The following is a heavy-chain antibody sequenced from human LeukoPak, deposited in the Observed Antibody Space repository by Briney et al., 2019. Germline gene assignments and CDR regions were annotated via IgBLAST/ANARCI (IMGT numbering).Heavy chain of an antibody. Sequence: ASVKVSCKASGYTFTSYGISWVRQAPGQGLEWMGWISAYNGNTNYAQKLQGRVTMTTDTSTSTAYMELRSLRSDDTVVYYCATHRGYCSSTSCQNELELDYWGQGTLVTVSS. V-gene: IGHV1-18*01. CDR3: ATHRGYCSSTSCQNELELDY. D-gene: IGHD2-2*03. CDR2: ISAYNGNT. J-gene: IGHJ4*02. CDR1: GYTFTSYG.